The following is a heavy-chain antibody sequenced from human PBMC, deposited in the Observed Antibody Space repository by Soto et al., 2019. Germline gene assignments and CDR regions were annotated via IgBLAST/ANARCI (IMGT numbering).Heavy chain of an antibody. D-gene: IGHD3-22*01. Sequence: QVQLVQSGAEVKKPGSSVKVSCKASGGTFSRYAISWVRQAPGQGLEWMGGIIPMFGTANYAQKFQGRVTITADESTSTAYMELSSLRSEETAVYYCARDGSYYDSSGYYYLYWGQGTLVTVSS. CDR3: ARDGSYYDSSGYYYLY. V-gene: IGHV1-69*01. CDR2: IIPMFGTA. CDR1: GGTFSRYA. J-gene: IGHJ4*02.